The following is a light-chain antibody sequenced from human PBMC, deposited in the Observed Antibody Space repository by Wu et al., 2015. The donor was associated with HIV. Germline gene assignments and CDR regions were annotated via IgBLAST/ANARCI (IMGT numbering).Light chain of an antibody. CDR3: QQYNNRPT. V-gene: IGKV3-15*01. J-gene: IGKJ4*01. CDR2: GAS. Sequence: EIVMTQSPATLSVSPGERATLSCRASQSVSSNLAWYQQKPGQAPRLLIYGASTRATGIPARFSGSGSGTEFTLTISSMQSEDFAVYYCQQYNNRPTFGGGPRWRSN. CDR1: QSVSSN.